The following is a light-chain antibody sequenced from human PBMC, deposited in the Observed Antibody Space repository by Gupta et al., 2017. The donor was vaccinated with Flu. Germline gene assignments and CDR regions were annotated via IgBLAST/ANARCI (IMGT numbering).Light chain of an antibody. J-gene: IGKJ4*01. CDR3: QQSNSYPFT. Sequence: PSSLSTSIGDRVTITCRASQGISSYLDWYQQKPGKAPKVLIYATSNLQSGVPSRFSGSGSGTEFTLTISSLQPEDFATYYCQQSNSYPFTFGRGTKVEIK. CDR1: QGISSY. V-gene: IGKV1-39*01. CDR2: ATS.